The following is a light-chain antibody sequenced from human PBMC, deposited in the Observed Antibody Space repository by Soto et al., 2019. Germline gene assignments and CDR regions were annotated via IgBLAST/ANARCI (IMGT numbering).Light chain of an antibody. J-gene: IGKJ3*01. CDR1: RVLKGW. CDR2: TAS. CDR3: QQSNMLPFT. Sequence: DIQMTQPPSSFSHSLGDRFPILCRRGRVLKGWLAWYQHKPGQAPKLLIYTASSLQSGVPSRFSGSGSGTDFTLTITSLQPEDFATYYCQQSNMLPFTFGPGTKVDIK. V-gene: IGKV1-12*01.